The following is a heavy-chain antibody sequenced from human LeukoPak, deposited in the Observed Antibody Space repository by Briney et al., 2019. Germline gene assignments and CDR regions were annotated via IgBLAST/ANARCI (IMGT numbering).Heavy chain of an antibody. V-gene: IGHV3-66*01. J-gene: IGHJ3*02. CDR3: AREMATILGGAFDI. D-gene: IGHD5-24*01. CDR2: IYSGGTT. CDR1: GFTFSSHA. Sequence: GGSLRLSCAASGFTFSSHAMSWVRQAPGKGLQWVSVIYSGGTTYYADSVRGRFTISRDNSKNTLYLQLNSLGAEDTAIYYCAREMATILGGAFDIWGQGTVVTVSS.